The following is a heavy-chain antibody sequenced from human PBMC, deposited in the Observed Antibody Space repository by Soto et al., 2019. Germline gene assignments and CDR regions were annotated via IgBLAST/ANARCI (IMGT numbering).Heavy chain of an antibody. CDR3: AKDTSGSLIYGMDV. V-gene: IGHV3-9*01. CDR1: GFTFDDYA. CDR2: ISWNSGSI. Sequence: QPGGSLRLSCAASGFTFDDYAMHWVRQAPGKGLEWVSGISWNSGSIGYADSVKGRFTISRDNAKNSLYLQMNSLRAEDTALYYCAKDTSGSLIYGMDVWGQGTTVTVSS. D-gene: IGHD1-26*01. J-gene: IGHJ6*02.